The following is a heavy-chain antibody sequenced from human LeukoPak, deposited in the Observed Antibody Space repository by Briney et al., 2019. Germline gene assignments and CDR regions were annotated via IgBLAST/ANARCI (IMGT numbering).Heavy chain of an antibody. CDR2: IKQDGRKK. CDR1: GFTFSSYW. J-gene: IGHJ4*02. D-gene: IGHD6-19*01. CDR3: ARDLGISGWYAPPLGYFDY. Sequence: GGALLLSCAAAGFTFSSYWMSWVRRDPGKGLEGVATIKQDGRKKYYYDSGKGRLTISRDNAKNTLYLQMNSLRAEDTAVYYCARDLGISGWYAPPLGYFDYWGQGTLLTVSS. V-gene: IGHV3-7*01.